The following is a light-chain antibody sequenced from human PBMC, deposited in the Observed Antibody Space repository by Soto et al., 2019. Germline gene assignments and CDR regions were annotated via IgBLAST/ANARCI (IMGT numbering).Light chain of an antibody. V-gene: IGLV1-40*01. CDR3: QSYDSTLSGSRV. CDR2: GDS. CDR1: SSNIGAGFD. J-gene: IGLJ2*01. Sequence: QSALTQPASMSGSPVQSITISCTGSSSNIGAGFDVHWYQQLPGTAPKLLIYGDSNRPSGVPDRFSGSKSGTSASLAITGLQAEDEADYYRQSYDSTLSGSRVFGGGTKLTVL.